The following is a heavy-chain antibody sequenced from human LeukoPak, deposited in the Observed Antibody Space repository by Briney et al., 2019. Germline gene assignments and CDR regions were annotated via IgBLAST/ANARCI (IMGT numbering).Heavy chain of an antibody. CDR2: IIPILGIA. CDR1: GGTFSSYA. V-gene: IGHV1-69*04. J-gene: IGHJ3*02. Sequence: ASVKVSCKASGGTFSSYAICWVRQAPGQGLEWMGRIIPILGIANYAQKFQGRVTITADKSTSTAYMELSSLRSEDTAVYYCARRDYDILTGLTNRAFDIWGQGTMVTVSS. D-gene: IGHD3-9*01. CDR3: ARRDYDILTGLTNRAFDI.